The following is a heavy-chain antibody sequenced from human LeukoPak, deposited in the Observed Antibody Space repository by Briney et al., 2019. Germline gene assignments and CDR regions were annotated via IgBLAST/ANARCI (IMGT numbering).Heavy chain of an antibody. Sequence: GASVTVSCKASGYTFTSYDINWGRQAPGQGLEWMGWMNPNSGNTGYAQKFQGRVTMTRNTSISTAYMELSSLRSEDTAVYYCARGRGSSSWPLDYWGQGTLVTVSS. CDR1: GYTFTSYD. CDR2: MNPNSGNT. V-gene: IGHV1-8*01. D-gene: IGHD6-13*01. CDR3: ARGRGSSSWPLDY. J-gene: IGHJ4*02.